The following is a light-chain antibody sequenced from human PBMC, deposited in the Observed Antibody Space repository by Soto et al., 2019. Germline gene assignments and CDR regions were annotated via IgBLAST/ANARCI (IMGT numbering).Light chain of an antibody. CDR2: GAS. V-gene: IGKV3-15*01. CDR1: QSVSSN. CDR3: QQYNDWRT. J-gene: IGKJ2*01. Sequence: EIVMTQSPVTLSVSPGERATLSCRASQSVSSNLAWYQQKPGQAPRLLIYGASTRATGIPARFSGSGSGTEFTLTISSLQSEDFAVYYRQQYNDWRTFGQGTKLEIK.